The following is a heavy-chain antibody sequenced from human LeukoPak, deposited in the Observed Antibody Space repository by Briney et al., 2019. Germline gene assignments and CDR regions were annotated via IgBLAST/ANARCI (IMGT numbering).Heavy chain of an antibody. CDR1: GYSFTSYW. Sequence: GESLKISCKGSGYSFTSYWIGWVRQMPGKGLEWMGIIYPGDSDTRYSPSFQGQVTISADKSTSTAYLQWSSLKASDTAMYYCARQRGYYYDSSGYYSDYWGQGTLVTVSS. J-gene: IGHJ4*02. D-gene: IGHD3-22*01. CDR3: ARQRGYYYDSSGYYSDY. V-gene: IGHV5-51*01. CDR2: IYPGDSDT.